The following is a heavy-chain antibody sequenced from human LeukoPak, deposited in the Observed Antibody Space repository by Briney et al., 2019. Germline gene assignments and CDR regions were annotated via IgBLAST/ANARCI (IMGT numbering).Heavy chain of an antibody. J-gene: IGHJ4*02. CDR1: GYTFTDYF. CDR2: LNPNSGGT. V-gene: IGHV1-2*02. Sequence: ASVKVSCKTSGYTFTDYFIHWARQAPGQGLEWMGWLNPNSGGTNYAQKFQGRVTMTRDTSISTAYMELSRLRSDDTAVYYCARTSGDTVTTNVGDFDYWGQGTLVTVSS. CDR3: ARTSGDTVTTNVGDFDY. D-gene: IGHD4-17*01.